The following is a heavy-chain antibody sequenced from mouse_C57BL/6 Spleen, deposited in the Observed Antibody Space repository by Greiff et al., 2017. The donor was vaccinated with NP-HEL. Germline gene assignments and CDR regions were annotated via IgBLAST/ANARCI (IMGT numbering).Heavy chain of an antibody. D-gene: IGHD1-1*01. Sequence: QVQLQQSGPELVKPGASVKISCKASGYAFSSYWMNWVKQRPGKGLEWIGEIYPGDGDTNYNGKFKGKATLTADKSSSTAYMQLSSLTSEDSAVYFCARSEESTDAMDYWGQGTSVTVSS. CDR3: ARSEESTDAMDY. CDR2: IYPGDGDT. V-gene: IGHV1-80*01. CDR1: GYAFSSYW. J-gene: IGHJ4*01.